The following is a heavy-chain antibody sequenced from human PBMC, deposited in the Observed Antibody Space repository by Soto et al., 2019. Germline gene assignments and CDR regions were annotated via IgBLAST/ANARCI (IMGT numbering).Heavy chain of an antibody. J-gene: IGHJ5*02. Sequence: SETLSLTCAGYGGSFSGYYCSWIRQPPGKGLEWIGEINHSGSTNYNPSLKSRVTISVGRSKNQFSLKLSSVTAADTAVYYCARDTGPWGQGNLVTVSS. CDR1: GGSFSGYY. CDR3: ARDTGP. V-gene: IGHV4-34*01. CDR2: INHSGST.